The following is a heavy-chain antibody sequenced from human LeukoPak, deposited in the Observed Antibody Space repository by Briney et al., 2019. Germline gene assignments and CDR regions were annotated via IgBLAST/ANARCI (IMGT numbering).Heavy chain of an antibody. CDR2: LDKIGYT. CDR3: ARADCGYNYGPCSYYMDV. J-gene: IGHJ6*03. Sequence: SETLSLTCTVSGGSISNYYWSWLRQLPGKGLEWIGYLDKIGYTNYNPSLESRVSISLDTSRNQVSLKLNSVTAADTAVYYCARADCGYNYGPCSYYMDVWGKGTTVTISS. CDR1: GGSISNYY. V-gene: IGHV4-59*01. D-gene: IGHD5-18*01.